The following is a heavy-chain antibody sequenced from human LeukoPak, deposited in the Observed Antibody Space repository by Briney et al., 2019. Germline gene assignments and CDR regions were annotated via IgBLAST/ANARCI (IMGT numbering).Heavy chain of an antibody. Sequence: GASVKVSCKASGGTFRKYAISWVRQAPGQGLEWVGGIIPLFGRAEYAQRFRGRVTIIADEATSTVYMEVSSLRSEDTAVYYCASPKEDSDYYFDHWGQGTLVTVSS. J-gene: IGHJ4*02. CDR3: ASPKEDSDYYFDH. CDR2: IIPLFGRA. CDR1: GGTFRKYA. V-gene: IGHV1-69*01. D-gene: IGHD4-11*01.